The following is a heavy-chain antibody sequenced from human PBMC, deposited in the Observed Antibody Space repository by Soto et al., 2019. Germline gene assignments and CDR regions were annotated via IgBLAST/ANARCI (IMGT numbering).Heavy chain of an antibody. Sequence: QVQLVESGGGVVQPGRSLRLSCAASGFTFSSYAMHWVRQAPGKGLEWVAVISYDGSNKYYADSVKGRFTISRDNSKNALYLQMNSLRAEDTAVYYCARDARKLRRRAGGRMAHFDYWGQGTLFTVSS. V-gene: IGHV3-30-3*01. CDR2: ISYDGSNK. CDR3: ARDARKLRRRAGGRMAHFDY. D-gene: IGHD2-8*01. J-gene: IGHJ4*02. CDR1: GFTFSSYA.